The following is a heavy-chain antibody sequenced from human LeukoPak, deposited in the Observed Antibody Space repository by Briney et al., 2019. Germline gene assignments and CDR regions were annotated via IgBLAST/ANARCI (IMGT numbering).Heavy chain of an antibody. D-gene: IGHD5-24*01. CDR1: GYTFTKYY. Sequence: ASVTVSCTASGYTFTKYYVHWARQAPGQGLEWMGMINPSASSTSYAQTFQGRVTMTRDTSTSTVYMELSSLRSEDTAVYYCAREPIEMATRFFDYWGQGTLVTVSS. CDR3: AREPIEMATRFFDY. CDR2: INPSASST. V-gene: IGHV1-46*01. J-gene: IGHJ4*02.